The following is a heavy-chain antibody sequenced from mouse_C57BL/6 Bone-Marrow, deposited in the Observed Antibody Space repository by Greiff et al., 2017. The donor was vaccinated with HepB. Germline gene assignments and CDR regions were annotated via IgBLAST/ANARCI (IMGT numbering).Heavy chain of an antibody. J-gene: IGHJ2*01. CDR3: ARYYFHFDY. CDR2: IRNKANGYTT. V-gene: IGHV7-3*01. Sequence: EVKLMESGGGLVQPGGSLSLSCAASGFTFTDYYMSWVRQPPGKALEWLGFIRNKANGYTTEYSASVKGRFTISRDNSQSILELQMNALRAEDSATDYSARYYFHFDYGGQGTTLTVSS. CDR1: GFTFTDYY.